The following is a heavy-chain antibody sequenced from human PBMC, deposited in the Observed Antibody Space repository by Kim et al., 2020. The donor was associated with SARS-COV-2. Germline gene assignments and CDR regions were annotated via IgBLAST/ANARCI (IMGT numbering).Heavy chain of an antibody. CDR1: GGSFSGYY. D-gene: IGHD3-22*01. V-gene: IGHV4-34*01. J-gene: IGHJ4*02. CDR3: ARGRIRPEITMIDVFDY. CDR2: INHSGST. Sequence: SETLSLTCAVYGGSFSGYYWSWIRQPPGKGLEWIGEINHSGSTNYNPSLKSRVTISVDTSKNQFSLKLSSVTAADTAVYYCARGRIRPEITMIDVFDYWGQGTLVTVSS.